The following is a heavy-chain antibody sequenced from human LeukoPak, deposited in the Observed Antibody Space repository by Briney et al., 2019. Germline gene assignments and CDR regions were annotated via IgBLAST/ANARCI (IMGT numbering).Heavy chain of an antibody. CDR1: GSIFTSYW. D-gene: IGHD6-13*01. Sequence: GASLKISCKGSGSIFTSYWISWGRQLRGKGGEWMGRIDPSDSYTNDSPSFQGHVTISADKSISTAYLQWSSLKASDTAMYYCATAAGLNWGQGTLVTVSS. CDR2: IDPSDSYT. V-gene: IGHV5-10-1*01. J-gene: IGHJ4*02. CDR3: ATAAGLN.